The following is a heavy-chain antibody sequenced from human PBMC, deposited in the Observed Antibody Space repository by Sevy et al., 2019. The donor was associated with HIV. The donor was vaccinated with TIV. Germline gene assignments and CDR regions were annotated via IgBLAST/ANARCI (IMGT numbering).Heavy chain of an antibody. CDR3: AKKKHFWSGYFYFDY. V-gene: IGHV3-15*01. D-gene: IGHD3-3*02. Sequence: GGSLRLSCAASGFTFSSYAMHWVRQAPGKGLEWVGRIKSKTDGGTTDYATPVKGRFTISRDDSKNTLYLQMNSLKTEDTAVYYCAKKKHFWSGYFYFDYWGQGTLVTVSS. CDR2: IKSKTDGGTT. CDR1: GFTFSSYA. J-gene: IGHJ4*02.